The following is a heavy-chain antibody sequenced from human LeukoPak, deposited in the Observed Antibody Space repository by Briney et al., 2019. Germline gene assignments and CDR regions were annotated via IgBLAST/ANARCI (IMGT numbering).Heavy chain of an antibody. CDR2: MDPNSGNT. CDR1: GYTFSSYD. D-gene: IGHD6-19*01. CDR3: VRGTRLAHYYMDV. Sequence: ASVKVSCKASGYTFSSYDFNWVRQATGQGLEWMGWMDPNSGNTGYAQKFQGRVTITRNTSITTTYMELSSLRSEDTAVYYCVRGTRLAHYYMDVWGKGTTVTVSS. J-gene: IGHJ6*03. V-gene: IGHV1-8*03.